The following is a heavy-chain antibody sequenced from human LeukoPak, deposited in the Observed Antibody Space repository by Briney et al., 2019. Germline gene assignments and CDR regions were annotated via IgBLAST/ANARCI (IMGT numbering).Heavy chain of an antibody. CDR2: IYYSGST. D-gene: IGHD4-17*01. Sequence: GSLRLSCAASGFTFSSYAMSWVRQAPGKGLEWIGYIYYSGSTNYNPSLKSRVTISVDTSKNQFSLKLSSVTAADTAVYYCARDQNDYGDYSGFDYWGQGTLVTVSS. J-gene: IGHJ4*02. CDR1: GFTFSSYA. CDR3: ARDQNDYGDYSGFDY. V-gene: IGHV4-59*01.